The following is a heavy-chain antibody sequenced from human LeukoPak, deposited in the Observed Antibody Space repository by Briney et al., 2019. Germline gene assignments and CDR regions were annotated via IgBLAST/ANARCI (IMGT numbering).Heavy chain of an antibody. CDR2: INPNSGGT. CDR3: AFRGYSSSSPYYMDV. V-gene: IGHV1-2*02. CDR1: GYTFTGCY. Sequence: ASVKVSCKASGYTFTGCYMHWVRQAHGQGLEWMGWINPNSGGTNYARKFQGRVTMTRDTSISTAYMELSRLRSDDTAVYYCAFRGYSSSSPYYMDVWGKGTTVTVSS. D-gene: IGHD6-6*01. J-gene: IGHJ6*03.